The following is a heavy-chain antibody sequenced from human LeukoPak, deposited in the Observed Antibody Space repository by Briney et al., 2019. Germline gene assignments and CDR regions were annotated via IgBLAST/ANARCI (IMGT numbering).Heavy chain of an antibody. CDR3: ARDYDTVMGYYGMDV. D-gene: IGHD5-18*01. CDR2: ISAYSGNT. J-gene: IGHJ6*02. Sequence: ASVKVSCKASGYTFTSYGISWVRQAPGQGLEWMGWISAYSGNTNYGQKLQGRVTLTTDTSTNTAYMELRSLKSDDTAVYYCARDYDTVMGYYGMDVWGQGTTVTVSS. V-gene: IGHV1-18*01. CDR1: GYTFTSYG.